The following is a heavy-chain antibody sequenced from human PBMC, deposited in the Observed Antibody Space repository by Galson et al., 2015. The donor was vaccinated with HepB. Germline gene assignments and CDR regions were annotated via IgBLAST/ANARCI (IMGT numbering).Heavy chain of an antibody. D-gene: IGHD3-3*01. CDR2: TYYRSKWYN. Sequence: CAISGDSVSSNSAAWNWIRQSPSRGLEWLGRTYYRSKWYNDYAVSVKSRITINPDTSKNQFSLQLNSVTPEDTAVYYCARATTIFGVVITFYYYYGMDVWGQGTTVTVSS. CDR3: ARATTIFGVVITFYYYYGMDV. CDR1: GDSVSSNSAA. V-gene: IGHV6-1*01. J-gene: IGHJ6*02.